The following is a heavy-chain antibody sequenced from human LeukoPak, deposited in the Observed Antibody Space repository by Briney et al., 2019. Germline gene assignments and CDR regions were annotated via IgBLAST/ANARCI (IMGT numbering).Heavy chain of an antibody. D-gene: IGHD3-9*01. V-gene: IGHV4-59*12. CDR2: IYYSGST. CDR1: GGSISSYY. Sequence: SETLSLTCTVSGGSISSYYWSWIRQPPGKGLEWIGYIYYSGSTNYNPSLKSRVTISVDTSKNQFSLKLSSVTAADTAVYYCARDKGYYDILTGARGGWFDPWGQGTLVTVSS. CDR3: ARDKGYYDILTGARGGWFDP. J-gene: IGHJ5*02.